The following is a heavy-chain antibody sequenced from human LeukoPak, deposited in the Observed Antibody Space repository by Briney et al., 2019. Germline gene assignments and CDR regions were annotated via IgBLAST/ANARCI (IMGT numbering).Heavy chain of an antibody. CDR3: ARGANSRNWFFDY. J-gene: IGHJ4*02. CDR1: GGSISSSNW. CDR2: IYHSGST. Sequence: NPSETLSLTCAVSGGSISSSNWWSWVRQPPGKGLEWIGEIYHSGSTNYNPSLKSRVTISVDKSKNQFSLKLSSVTAADTAVYYCARGANSRNWFFDYWGQGTLVTVSS. V-gene: IGHV4-4*02. D-gene: IGHD6-13*01.